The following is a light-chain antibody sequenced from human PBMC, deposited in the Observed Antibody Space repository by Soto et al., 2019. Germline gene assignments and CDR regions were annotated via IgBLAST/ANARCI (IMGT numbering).Light chain of an antibody. J-gene: IGLJ1*01. CDR2: DVS. CDR3: SSYTSSSTLAA. Sequence: QSALTQPASVSGSPGQSITISCTGTSSDVGGYNYVSWYQQHPGKAPKLMIYDVSNRPSGVSNSFSGSKSGNTASLTIFGLQAEDEADYYCSSYTSSSTLAAFGTGTKVTVL. CDR1: SSDVGGYNY. V-gene: IGLV2-14*01.